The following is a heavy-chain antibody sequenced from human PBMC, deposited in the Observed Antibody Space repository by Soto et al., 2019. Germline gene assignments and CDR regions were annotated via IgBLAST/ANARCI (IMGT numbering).Heavy chain of an antibody. V-gene: IGHV1-18*01. CDR3: ARERRDSSGYYYFVYFDY. CDR1: GYTFTSYG. J-gene: IGHJ4*02. Sequence: GASVKVSCKASGYTFTSYGISWVRQAPGQGLEWMVWISAYNVNTNYAQKLQGRVTMTTDKSTSTAYMGLRSLRSDDTAVYYCARERRDSSGYYYFVYFDYWGQGTLVTVS. CDR2: ISAYNVNT. D-gene: IGHD3-22*01.